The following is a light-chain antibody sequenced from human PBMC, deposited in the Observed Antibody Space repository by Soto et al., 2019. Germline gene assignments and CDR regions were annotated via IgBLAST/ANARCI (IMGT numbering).Light chain of an antibody. J-gene: IGKJ5*01. V-gene: IGKV1-5*01. CDR3: QRYKTYSS. CDR2: DAS. CDR1: QSISRR. Sequence: QTPSTLSSPFADRVTINSRASQSISRRLAWYQQKPGKAPQALIYDASSLKSGVPSRFSGNGSGTEFTLTISSLQTHDVATYYCQRYKTYSSSGQGTRLEI.